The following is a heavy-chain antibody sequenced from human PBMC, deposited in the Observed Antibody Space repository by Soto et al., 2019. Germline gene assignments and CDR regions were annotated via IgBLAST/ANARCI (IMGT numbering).Heavy chain of an antibody. CDR1: GGSISSYR. D-gene: IGHD5-12*01. CDR2: ISHLENT. Sequence: SETLSLTCTVSGGSISSYRWSWIRQPAGKGLEWIGYISHLENTYLHPSFKSRLTMSIDRTRNQFSLKLSSVTAADMAVYYCARGGGYDSFDYWGQGVLVTVSS. CDR3: ARGGGYDSFDY. V-gene: IGHV4-59*04. J-gene: IGHJ4*02.